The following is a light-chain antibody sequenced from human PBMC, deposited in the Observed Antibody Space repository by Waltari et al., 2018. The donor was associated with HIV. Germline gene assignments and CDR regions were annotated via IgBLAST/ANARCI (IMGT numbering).Light chain of an antibody. CDR2: RNN. CDR1: RSDIGSNY. CDR3: AAWDVSLRGAYV. J-gene: IGLJ1*01. V-gene: IGLV1-47*01. Sequence: QSVLTQPPSASGTPGQRVTISCSGARSDIGSNYVYWYQQLPGTAPKLLIYRNNPRPAGVPDRFSASKSGTSASLAISGLRSEDEADYYCAAWDVSLRGAYVFGTGTKVAVL.